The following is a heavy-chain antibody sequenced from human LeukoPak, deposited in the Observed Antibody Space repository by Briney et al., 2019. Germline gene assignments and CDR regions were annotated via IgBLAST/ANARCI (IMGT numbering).Heavy chain of an antibody. CDR1: RFTFSSYG. D-gene: IGHD1-26*01. CDR2: IWYDGSNK. V-gene: IGHV3-33*08. CDR3: ARDIIVGATTLDY. Sequence: GGSLRLSCAASRFTFSSYGMHWVRQAPGKGLEWVAVIWYDGSNKYYADSVKGRFTISRDNSKNTLYLQMNSLRAEDTAVYYCARDIIVGATTLDYWGQGTLVTVSS. J-gene: IGHJ4*02.